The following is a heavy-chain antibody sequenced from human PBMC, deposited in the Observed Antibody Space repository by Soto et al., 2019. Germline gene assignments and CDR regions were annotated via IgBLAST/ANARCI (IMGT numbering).Heavy chain of an antibody. CDR1: GFTFSSYA. J-gene: IGHJ6*02. D-gene: IGHD6-13*01. CDR3: AKSGGIAAAFYYGMDV. V-gene: IGHV3-23*01. CDR2: ISGSGGST. Sequence: PGGSLRLSCAASGFTFSSYAMSWVRQAPGKGLEWVSAISGSGGSTYYADSVKGRFTISRDNSKNTLYLQMNSLRAEDTAVYYCAKSGGIAAAFYYGMDVWGQGTTVTVSS.